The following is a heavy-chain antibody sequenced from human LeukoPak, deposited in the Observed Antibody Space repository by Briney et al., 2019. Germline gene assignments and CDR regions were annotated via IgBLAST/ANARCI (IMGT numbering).Heavy chain of an antibody. CDR3: ARDNSVGDVAWWFDP. Sequence: ASVKVSCKASGYSFTSHYMHWVRQAPGQGLEWLGLINPSGSSTLYAQKSQGRVTMTRDMSTTTDYMELSSLRSEDTAVYYCARDNSVGDVAWWFDPWGQGTLVTVSS. CDR2: INPSGSST. J-gene: IGHJ5*02. V-gene: IGHV1-46*01. D-gene: IGHD1-26*01. CDR1: GYSFTSHY.